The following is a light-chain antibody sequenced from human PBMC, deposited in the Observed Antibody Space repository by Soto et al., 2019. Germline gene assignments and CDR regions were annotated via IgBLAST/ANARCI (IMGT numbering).Light chain of an antibody. V-gene: IGKV3D-15*01. Sequence: EIVMTQSPATLSVSPGERATLSCRASQGVGTNLAWYQQRPGQAPSLLIYGASARAAGIPLRFSGSGSGTEFTLTISSLQSEDLAVYYCQQYNNWPPLTFGGGTKVEIK. J-gene: IGKJ4*01. CDR2: GAS. CDR1: QGVGTN. CDR3: QQYNNWPPLT.